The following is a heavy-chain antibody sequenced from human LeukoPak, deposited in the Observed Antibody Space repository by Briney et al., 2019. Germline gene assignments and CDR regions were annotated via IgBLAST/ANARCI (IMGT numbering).Heavy chain of an antibody. J-gene: IGHJ4*02. Sequence: GGSLRLSSAASGFNFSNHDMSWVRQAPGKGLEWVSGIGRRGTPTFYIDSVRGRFTISRDISKNTVYLQMNSLRADDTAIYYCTRWDGFGDSWGQGTLVTVSS. D-gene: IGHD3-10*01. CDR2: IGRRGTPT. CDR3: TRWDGFGDS. CDR1: GFNFSNHD. V-gene: IGHV3-23*01.